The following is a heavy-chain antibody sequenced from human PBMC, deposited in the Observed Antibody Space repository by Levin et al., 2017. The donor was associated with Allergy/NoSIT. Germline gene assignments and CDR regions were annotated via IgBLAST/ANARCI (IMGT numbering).Heavy chain of an antibody. D-gene: IGHD6-13*01. Sequence: GGSLRLSCAASGFTFDDYAMHWVRQAPGKGLEWVSGINWNSDNIVYADSVKGRFTISRDNANNSLYLQMNGLRPEDTALYYCARSLAAAATTAVWDGVDIWGQGTMLTVSS. CDR2: INWNSDNI. J-gene: IGHJ3*02. CDR1: GFTFDDYA. V-gene: IGHV3-9*01. CDR3: ARSLAAAATTAVWDGVDI.